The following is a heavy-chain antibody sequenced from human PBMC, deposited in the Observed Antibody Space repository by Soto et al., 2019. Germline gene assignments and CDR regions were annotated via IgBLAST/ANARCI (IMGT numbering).Heavy chain of an antibody. CDR2: VYTSETT. D-gene: IGHD6-13*01. V-gene: IGHV4-4*07. CDR1: GGSMSGYY. CDR3: AGNIAAAGRRYYGMDV. J-gene: IGHJ6*02. Sequence: QVQLQESGPGLVKPSETLSLTCTVSGGSMSGYYWSWIRQSAGKGLEWIGRVYTSETTYYNPSLKSRVTMSLDTSKNQFCLNLYSLTAADTAVYYCAGNIAAAGRRYYGMDVWGQGTTVTVSS.